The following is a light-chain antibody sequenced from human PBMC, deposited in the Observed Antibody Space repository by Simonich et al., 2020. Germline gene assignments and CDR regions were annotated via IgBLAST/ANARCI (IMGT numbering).Light chain of an antibody. Sequence: SSELTQDPAVSVALGQTVRITCQGDSLRSYYASWYQQKPVQAPVLLLYGKNNRPSGIPDRFSGSSSGNTASLTITGAQAEDEADYYCNSRDSSGNHLVFGGGTKLTVL. CDR1: SLRSYY. J-gene: IGLJ2*01. CDR2: GKN. CDR3: NSRDSSGNHLV. V-gene: IGLV3-19*01.